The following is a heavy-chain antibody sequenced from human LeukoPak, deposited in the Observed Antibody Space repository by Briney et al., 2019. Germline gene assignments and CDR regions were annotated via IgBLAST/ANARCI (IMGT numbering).Heavy chain of an antibody. CDR1: GYIFTSYG. CDR2: ISAYNGNT. J-gene: IGHJ5*02. V-gene: IGHV1-18*01. Sequence: ASVKVSCKASGYIFTSYGISWVRQAPGQGLEWMGWISAYNGNTNYAQKLQGRVTMTTDTSTSTAYMELRSLRSDDTAVYYCARGRNYYDSSNWFDPWGQGTLVTVSS. CDR3: ARGRNYYDSSNWFDP. D-gene: IGHD3-22*01.